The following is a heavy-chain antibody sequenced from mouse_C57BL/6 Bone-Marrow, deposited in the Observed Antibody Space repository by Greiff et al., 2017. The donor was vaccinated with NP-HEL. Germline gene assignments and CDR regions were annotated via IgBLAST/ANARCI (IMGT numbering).Heavy chain of an antibody. D-gene: IGHD1-2*01. CDR1: GFSFNTYA. J-gene: IGHJ3*01. CDR2: IRSKSNNYAT. Sequence: EVHLVESGGGLVQPKGSLKLSCAASGFSFNTYAMNWVRQAPGKGLEWVARIRSKSNNYATYYADSVKDRFTISRDDSESMLYLQMNNLKTEDTAMYYCVRHDYYGPPFAYWGQGTLVTVSA. V-gene: IGHV10-1*01. CDR3: VRHDYYGPPFAY.